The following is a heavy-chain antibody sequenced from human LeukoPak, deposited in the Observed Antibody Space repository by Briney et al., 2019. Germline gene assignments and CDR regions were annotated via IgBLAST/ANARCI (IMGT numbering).Heavy chain of an antibody. CDR3: ARTSHESVLYWSDP. Sequence: ASVKVSCKASVYTFTTYGIGWVRQAPGQGLEWIGWISGYNGNTNYAQKFQGRVTMTTDTSTSKAYMELRSLRSDDTAVYYCARTSHESVLYWSDPWGQGTLVNVSS. D-gene: IGHD3-16*01. CDR2: ISGYNGNT. V-gene: IGHV1-18*01. J-gene: IGHJ5*02. CDR1: VYTFTTYG.